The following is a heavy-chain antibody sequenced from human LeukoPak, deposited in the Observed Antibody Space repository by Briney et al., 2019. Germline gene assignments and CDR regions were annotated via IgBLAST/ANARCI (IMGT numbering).Heavy chain of an antibody. CDR3: ARARATYYYDSSGYFDFDY. CDR1: GYTFTSYY. Sequence: ASVKVSCKASGYTFTSYYMHWVRQAPGQGLEWMGRINPNSGGTNYAQKFQGRVTMTRDTSISTAYMELSRLRSDDTAVYYCARARATYYYDSSGYFDFDYWGQGTLVTVSS. CDR2: INPNSGGT. D-gene: IGHD3-22*01. V-gene: IGHV1-2*06. J-gene: IGHJ4*02.